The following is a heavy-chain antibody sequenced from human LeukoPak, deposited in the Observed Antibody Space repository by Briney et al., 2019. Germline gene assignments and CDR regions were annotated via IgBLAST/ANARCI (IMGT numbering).Heavy chain of an antibody. D-gene: IGHD3-22*01. CDR2: ISSSSSTI. Sequence: GGPLRLSCAASGFTFSSYSMNWVRQAPGKGLEWVSYISSSSSTIYYADSVKGRFTISRDNAKNSLYLQMNSLRDEDTAVYYCARDRAYYYDSSGYYYYYYYMDVWGKGTTVTVSS. CDR3: ARDRAYYYDSSGYYYYYYYMDV. V-gene: IGHV3-48*02. J-gene: IGHJ6*03. CDR1: GFTFSSYS.